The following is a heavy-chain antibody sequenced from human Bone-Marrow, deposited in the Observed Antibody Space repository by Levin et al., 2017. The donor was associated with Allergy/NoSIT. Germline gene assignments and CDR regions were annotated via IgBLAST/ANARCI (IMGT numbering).Heavy chain of an antibody. D-gene: IGHD3-10*01. V-gene: IGHV4-39*01. CDR1: GGSIRGTTYY. Sequence: SCTVSGGSIRGTTYYWGWIRQPPGKELQWIGNMYYNGRSGSTFYNPSLKSRVTISVDTSTNQFSLKLTSVTAADTSVYYCARRSPYGSGSRYWYFDLWGRGTLVTVSS. CDR3: ARRSPYGSGSRYWYFDL. CDR2: MYYNGRSGST. J-gene: IGHJ2*01.